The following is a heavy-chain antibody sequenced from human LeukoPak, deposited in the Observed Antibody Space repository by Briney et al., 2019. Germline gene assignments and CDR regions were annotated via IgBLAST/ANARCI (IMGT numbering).Heavy chain of an antibody. Sequence: ASVKVSCKASGYTFTNYGISWVRPAPGQGLEWMAWISANNGETRYAQNLQGRLTMTTDTSTSTAYMELRSLRPDDTAVYYCATEVVGYGDVHYFDSWGQGTLVTVSS. CDR1: GYTFTNYG. CDR3: ATEVVGYGDVHYFDS. D-gene: IGHD4-17*01. J-gene: IGHJ4*02. CDR2: ISANNGET. V-gene: IGHV1-18*04.